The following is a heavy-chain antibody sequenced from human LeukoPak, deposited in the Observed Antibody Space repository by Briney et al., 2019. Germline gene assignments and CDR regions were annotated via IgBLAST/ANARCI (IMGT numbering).Heavy chain of an antibody. J-gene: IGHJ4*02. CDR3: ARGSDSSGYYIPGDY. Sequence: PSETLSLTCTVSGGSISSGDYYWSWIRQHPGKGLEWIGYINYSGSTYYNPSLKSRVTISVDTSKNQFSLKLSSVTAADTAVYYCARGSDSSGYYIPGDYWGQGTLVTVSS. D-gene: IGHD3-22*01. CDR2: INYSGST. CDR1: GGSISSGDYY. V-gene: IGHV4-31*03.